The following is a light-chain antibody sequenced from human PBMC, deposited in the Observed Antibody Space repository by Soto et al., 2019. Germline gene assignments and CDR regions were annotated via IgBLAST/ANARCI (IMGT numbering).Light chain of an antibody. CDR1: SSDVGGYNY. V-gene: IGLV2-14*01. CDR2: DVS. Sequence: QSALTQPRSVSGSPGQSVTISCTGTSSDVGGYNYVSWYQQHPGKAPKLMIYDVSNWPSGVSNRFSGSKSGNTASLTISGLQAEDEADYYCSSYTSISTYVFGTGTKLTVL. CDR3: SSYTSISTYV. J-gene: IGLJ1*01.